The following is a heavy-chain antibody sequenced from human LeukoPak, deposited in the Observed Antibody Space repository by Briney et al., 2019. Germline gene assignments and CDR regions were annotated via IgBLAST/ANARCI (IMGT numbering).Heavy chain of an antibody. CDR2: MNPNSGNT. D-gene: IGHD3-22*01. J-gene: IGHJ4*02. CDR1: GYTFTRYD. CDR3: ARVARYYDSSGYYLGY. Sequence: ASVKVSCKVSGYTFTRYDITWVRQAAGQGLEWMGWMNPNSGNTGYAQKFQGRVTMTRNTSISTAYMELSSLRSEDTAVYYCARVARYYDSSGYYLGYWGQGTLVTVSS. V-gene: IGHV1-8*01.